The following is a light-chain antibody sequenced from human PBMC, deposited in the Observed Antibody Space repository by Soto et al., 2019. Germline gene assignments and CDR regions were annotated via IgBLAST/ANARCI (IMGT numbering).Light chain of an antibody. V-gene: IGKV1-39*01. J-gene: IGKJ4*01. Sequence: DIQMTQSPSSLSASVGDRVTIACRASQSINIYLSWYQQEPGKAPKLLMYDASSLQSGVPSRFSGSGSGTHFTLTISSLQREDFAPYYCHQNYRTPLTFAGGTKVEIK. CDR1: QSINIY. CDR2: DAS. CDR3: HQNYRTPLT.